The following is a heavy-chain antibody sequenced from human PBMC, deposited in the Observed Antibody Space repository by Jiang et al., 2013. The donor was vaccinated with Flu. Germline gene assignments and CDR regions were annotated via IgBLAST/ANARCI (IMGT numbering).Heavy chain of an antibody. Sequence: GLVKPSETLSLTCTVSGGSISTYYWSWIRQPPGKGLEWIGYIFHSGNTNYNPSLKSRVTISVDTSKNQFSLKLSSVTAADTAVYYCARDSLTGDFDFWGQGTLVTVSS. V-gene: IGHV4-59*01. CDR3: ARDSLTGDFDF. D-gene: IGHD1-20*01. CDR1: GGSISTYY. CDR2: IFHSGNT. J-gene: IGHJ4*02.